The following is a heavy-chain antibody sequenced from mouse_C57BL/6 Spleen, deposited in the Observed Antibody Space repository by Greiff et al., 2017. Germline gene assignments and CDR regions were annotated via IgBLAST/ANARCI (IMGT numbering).Heavy chain of an antibody. CDR1: GYSITSGYD. CDR3: ARANWNDSMDY. CDR2: ISYRGST. J-gene: IGHJ4*01. V-gene: IGHV3-1*01. Sequence: EVHLVESGPGLVKPSQSLSLTCTVTGYSITSGYDWHWIRHFPGNKLEWMGYISYRGSTNYNPSLKSRISITHDTSKHHFFLKLNSVTTEDTATYYCARANWNDSMDYWGQGTSVTVST. D-gene: IGHD4-1*01.